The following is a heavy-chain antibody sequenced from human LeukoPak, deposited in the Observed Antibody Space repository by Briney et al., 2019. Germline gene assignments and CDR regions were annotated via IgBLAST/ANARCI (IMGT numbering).Heavy chain of an antibody. D-gene: IGHD3-10*01. Sequence: ASVKVSCKASGYTFTSYGISWVRQAPGQGLEWMGWISAYNGNTNYAQKLQGRVTMTTDTSTSTAYMELRSLRSEDTAVYYCAAALPYYYGSGSYFNFDYWGQGTLVTVSS. V-gene: IGHV1-18*01. CDR3: AAALPYYYGSGSYFNFDY. J-gene: IGHJ4*02. CDR1: GYTFTSYG. CDR2: ISAYNGNT.